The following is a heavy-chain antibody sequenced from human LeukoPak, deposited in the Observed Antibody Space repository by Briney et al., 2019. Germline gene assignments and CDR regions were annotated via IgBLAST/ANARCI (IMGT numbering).Heavy chain of an antibody. CDR3: ARARYYYDRPLDY. Sequence: GSLRLSCAASGFTFSSYAMSWIRQPPGKGLEWIGEINHSGSTNYNPSLKSRVTISVDTSKNQFSLKLSSVTAADTAVYYCARARYYYDRPLDYWGQGTLVTVSS. J-gene: IGHJ4*02. V-gene: IGHV4-34*01. CDR1: GFTFSSYA. CDR2: INHSGST. D-gene: IGHD3-22*01.